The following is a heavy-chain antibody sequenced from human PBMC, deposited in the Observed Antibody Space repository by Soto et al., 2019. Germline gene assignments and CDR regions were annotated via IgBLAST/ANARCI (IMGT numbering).Heavy chain of an antibody. V-gene: IGHV3-48*02. CDR3: ARGYCSGANCYSASDY. CDR2: ISTGSSTI. Sequence: EVQLVESGGGLVQPGGSLRLSCAASGFTFSSHSMNWVRQAPGKGLEWVSYISTGSSTIYYAHSVRGRFSISRDNAKNSLYLQMNSLRDEDTAVYFCARGYCSGANCYSASDYWGQGTLVTVSS. J-gene: IGHJ4*01. CDR1: GFTFSSHS. D-gene: IGHD2-15*01.